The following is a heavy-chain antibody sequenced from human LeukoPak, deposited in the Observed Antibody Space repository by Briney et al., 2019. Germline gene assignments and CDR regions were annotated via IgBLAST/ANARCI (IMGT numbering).Heavy chain of an antibody. J-gene: IGHJ4*02. D-gene: IGHD2-2*01. V-gene: IGHV4-34*01. CDR1: GGSFSGYY. Sequence: SETLSLTCAVYGGSFSGYYWSWIRQPPGKGLEWIGSIYYSGSTYYNPSLKSRVTISVDTSKNQFSLKLSSVTAADTAVYYCARRCSSTSCYFDYWGQGTLVTVSS. CDR2: IYYSGST. CDR3: ARRCSSTSCYFDY.